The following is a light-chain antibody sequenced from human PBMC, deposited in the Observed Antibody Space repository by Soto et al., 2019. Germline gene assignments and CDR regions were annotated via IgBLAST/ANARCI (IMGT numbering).Light chain of an antibody. CDR3: QQYNTWPPVP. CDR2: GAS. V-gene: IGKV3-15*01. CDR1: QSVSSN. Sequence: EIVMTQSPATLSVSPGERATLSCRASQSVSSNLAWYQQKPGQAPRLLIYGASTRATGIPARFSGSGSGTEFTLTISSLQSEDFAVYYCQQYNTWPPVPFGQGTKVDIX. J-gene: IGKJ1*01.